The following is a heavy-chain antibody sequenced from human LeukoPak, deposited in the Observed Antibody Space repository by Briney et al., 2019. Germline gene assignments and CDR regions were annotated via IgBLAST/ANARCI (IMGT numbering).Heavy chain of an antibody. CDR2: FDPEDGET. D-gene: IGHD3-22*01. V-gene: IGHV1-24*01. Sequence: ASVKVSCKVSGYALTELSMHWVRQAPGKGLECMGGFDPEDGETIYAQKFQGRVTMAEDTSTDTAYMELSSLRSEDTAVYYCATGGHYDSSGYPFDYWGQGTLVTVSS. CDR3: ATGGHYDSSGYPFDY. CDR1: GYALTELS. J-gene: IGHJ4*02.